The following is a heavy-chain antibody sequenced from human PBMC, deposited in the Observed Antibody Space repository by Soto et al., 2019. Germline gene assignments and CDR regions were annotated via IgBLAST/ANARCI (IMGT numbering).Heavy chain of an antibody. V-gene: IGHV6-1*01. J-gene: IGHJ6*03. Sequence: QVQLQLSGPGLVKPSQTLSLTCAISGDSVSSNSAGGNWSRQTPSRVLEWLGSTYYKSKWFINYDESVKRRITINPDTSKNQFSLLLDSLTPADTAVYYCARGSCDEVSGLYYMDVWGKGTTVTVSS. D-gene: IGHD3-10*01. CDR2: TYYKSKWFI. CDR3: ARGSCDEVSGLYYMDV. CDR1: GDSVSSNSAG.